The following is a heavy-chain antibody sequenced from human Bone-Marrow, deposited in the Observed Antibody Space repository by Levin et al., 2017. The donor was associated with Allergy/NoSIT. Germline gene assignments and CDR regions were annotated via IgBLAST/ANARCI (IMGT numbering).Heavy chain of an antibody. Sequence: GGSLRLSCAASGVTVSNNYMSWVRQAPGKGLEWVSVIYSGGSTYYAESVKGRFTISRDNSNTLYLQMNSLRAEDTAIYYCARDPPGGGYWGQGTLVTVSS. D-gene: IGHD3-10*01. CDR3: ARDPPGGGY. CDR1: GVTVSNNY. V-gene: IGHV3-53*01. CDR2: IYSGGST. J-gene: IGHJ4*02.